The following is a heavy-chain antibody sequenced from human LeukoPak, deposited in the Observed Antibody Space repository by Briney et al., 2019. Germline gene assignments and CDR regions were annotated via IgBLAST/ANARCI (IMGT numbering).Heavy chain of an antibody. V-gene: IGHV1-2*06. D-gene: IGHD2-2*01. CDR2: IDPNSGVT. CDR3: ARDYCSSTSCLFDY. J-gene: IGHJ4*02. CDR1: GYTFTCYY. Sequence: ASVKVSCKASGYTFTCYYIHWVRQAPGQGLEWMGRIDPNSGVTNYAQKFQGRVTMTRDTSITTAYMELTRLRSDDTAVYYCARDYCSSTSCLFDYWGQGTLVTVSS.